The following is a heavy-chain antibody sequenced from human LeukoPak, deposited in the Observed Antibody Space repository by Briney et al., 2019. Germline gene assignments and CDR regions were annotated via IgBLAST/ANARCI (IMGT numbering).Heavy chain of an antibody. CDR3: AKQYQLLYGPFDY. CDR1: GFTFSSYA. D-gene: IGHD2-2*02. CDR2: ISYDGSNK. Sequence: PGGSLRLSCAASGFTFSSYAMHWVRQAPGKGLEWVAVISYDGSNKYYADSAKGRFTISRDNSKNTLYLQMNSLRAEDTAVYYCAKQYQLLYGPFDYWGQGTLVTVSS. J-gene: IGHJ4*02. V-gene: IGHV3-30-3*01.